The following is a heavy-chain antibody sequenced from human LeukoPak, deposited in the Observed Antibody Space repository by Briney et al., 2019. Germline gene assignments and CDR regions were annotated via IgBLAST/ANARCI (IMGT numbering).Heavy chain of an antibody. J-gene: IGHJ4*02. Sequence: SVKVSCKASGGTFSSYAISWVRQAPGQGLEWMGGIIPIFGTANYAQKFQGRVTITADEPTSTAYMELSSLRSEDTAVYYCARGNSSWSRVLDYWGQGTLVTVSS. CDR2: IIPIFGTA. CDR3: ARGNSSWSRVLDY. CDR1: GGTFSSYA. V-gene: IGHV1-69*01. D-gene: IGHD6-13*01.